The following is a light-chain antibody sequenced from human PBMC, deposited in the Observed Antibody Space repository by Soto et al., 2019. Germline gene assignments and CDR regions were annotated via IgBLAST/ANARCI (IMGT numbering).Light chain of an antibody. J-gene: IGLJ7*01. CDR3: AAWDDSLSGAV. CDR2: RNN. Sequence: QSVLTQPPSASGTPGQRVTISCSGSSSNIGSNYVYWYQQLPGTAPKLLIYRNNQRPSGVPDRFSCSKYGTSASLAISGLRYEDEADYYCAAWDDSLSGAVFGGGTQLTVL. CDR1: SSNIGSNY. V-gene: IGLV1-47*01.